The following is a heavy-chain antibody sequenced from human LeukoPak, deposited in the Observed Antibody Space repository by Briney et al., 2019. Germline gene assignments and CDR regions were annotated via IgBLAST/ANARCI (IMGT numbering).Heavy chain of an antibody. CDR1: GGSISSYY. D-gene: IGHD3-3*01. Sequence: SEALSLTCTVSGGSISSYYWSWIRQPPGKGLEWIGYIYYSGSTNYNPSLKSRVTISVDTPKNQFSLKLSSVTAADTAVYYCARASRFLEWFLDYWGQGTLVTVSS. CDR3: ARASRFLEWFLDY. CDR2: IYYSGST. J-gene: IGHJ4*02. V-gene: IGHV4-59*01.